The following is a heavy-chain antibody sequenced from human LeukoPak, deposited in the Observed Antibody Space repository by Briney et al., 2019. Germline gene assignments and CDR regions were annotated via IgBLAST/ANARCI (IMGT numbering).Heavy chain of an antibody. Sequence: SETLSLTCTVSGGSIIGSSYYWGWIRQPPGKGLEWIGSIYYSGSTYYNPSLKSRVTISVDTSKNQFSLKLSSVTAAVTAVYYCARHEASVGPLLYYYYYMDVWGKGTTVTVSS. J-gene: IGHJ6*03. CDR2: IYYSGST. CDR1: GGSIIGSSYY. D-gene: IGHD4-23*01. CDR3: ARHEASVGPLLYYYYYMDV. V-gene: IGHV4-39*01.